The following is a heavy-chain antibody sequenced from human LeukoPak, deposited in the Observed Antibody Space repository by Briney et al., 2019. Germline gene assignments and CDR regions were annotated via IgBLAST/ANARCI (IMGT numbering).Heavy chain of an antibody. D-gene: IGHD3-22*01. CDR3: ARSGDSSGYYYDY. V-gene: IGHV5-51*01. CDR1: GYSFTSYW. Sequence: GESLKISCKGSGYSFTSYWIGWVRQMPGKGPEWMGIIYPGDSDTRYSPSFQGQVTISADKSISTAYLQWSSLKASDTAMYYCARSGDSSGYYYDYWGQGTLVTVSS. J-gene: IGHJ4*02. CDR2: IYPGDSDT.